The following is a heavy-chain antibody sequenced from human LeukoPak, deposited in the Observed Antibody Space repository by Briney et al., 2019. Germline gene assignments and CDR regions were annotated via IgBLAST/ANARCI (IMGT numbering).Heavy chain of an antibody. CDR1: GFTFDDYA. D-gene: IGHD6-6*01. V-gene: IGHV3-9*03. J-gene: IGHJ3*02. CDR2: ISWNSGSI. Sequence: PGRSLRLSCAASGFTFDDYAMHWVRQAPGKGLEWVSGISWNSGSIGYADSVKGRFTISRDNAKNSLYLQMNSLRAEDMALYYCAKDSSSGLLAYDAFDIWGQGTMVTVSS. CDR3: AKDSSSGLLAYDAFDI.